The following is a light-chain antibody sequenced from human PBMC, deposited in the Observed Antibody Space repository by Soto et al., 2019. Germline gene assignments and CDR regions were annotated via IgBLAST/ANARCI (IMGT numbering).Light chain of an antibody. CDR2: DAS. J-gene: IGKJ1*01. Sequence: EIVLTQSPATLSLSPGERATLSCRVSQSVSSYLAWYQQKPGQAPRLLIYDASNRATGIPARFSGSGSGTDFTLTISSLEPEDFAVYYCQQYGSSGTFGQGTKVDIK. CDR1: QSVSSY. CDR3: QQYGSSGT. V-gene: IGKV3-11*01.